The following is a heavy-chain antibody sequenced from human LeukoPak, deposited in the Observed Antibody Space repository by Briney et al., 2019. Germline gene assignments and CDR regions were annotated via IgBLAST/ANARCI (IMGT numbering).Heavy chain of an antibody. D-gene: IGHD2/OR15-2a*01. CDR3: ARDHVKLGSTFHPFDAFDV. CDR2: INTITGNP. CDR1: GYTFNSYY. Sequence: ASVKVSCKASGYTFNSYYMHWVRQAPGQGLEWMGWINTITGNPTYAQGFTGRFVFSLDTSVSTAYLQISSLKAEDTAVYYCARDHVKLGSTFHPFDAFDVWGQGTLVTVSS. J-gene: IGHJ3*01. V-gene: IGHV7-4-1*02.